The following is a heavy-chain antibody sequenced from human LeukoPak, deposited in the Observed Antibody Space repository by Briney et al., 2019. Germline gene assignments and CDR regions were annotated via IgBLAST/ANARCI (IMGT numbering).Heavy chain of an antibody. V-gene: IGHV3-7*01. CDR2: INQGESEK. J-gene: IGHJ4*02. CDR3: ARDFGTTGYDLYDY. Sequence: GGSLRLSCAASGFTFNSYWMSWVRQAPGKGLEWVANINQGESEKHYVDSVRGRFTISRDNAKNSLYLQMNSLRDEDTSIYYCARDFGTTGYDLYDYWGQGTLVTVSS. CDR1: GFTFNSYW. D-gene: IGHD3-9*01.